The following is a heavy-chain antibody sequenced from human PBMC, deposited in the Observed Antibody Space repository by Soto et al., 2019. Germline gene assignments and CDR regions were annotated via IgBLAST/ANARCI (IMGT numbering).Heavy chain of an antibody. CDR2: IKLDGSEK. CDR1: GFTFSNYW. D-gene: IGHD2-15*01. Sequence: EVQLVDSGGGLVQPGGSLRLSCAASGFTFSNYWMSWVRQAPGKGLEWVANIKLDGSEKYYVDSVMGRFTISRDNAENSLYLQRNSLRAEDTAVYYCARVRCSGAGCYSSPWQFDLWGRGTLVTVSS. J-gene: IGHJ2*01. V-gene: IGHV3-7*03. CDR3: ARVRCSGAGCYSSPWQFDL.